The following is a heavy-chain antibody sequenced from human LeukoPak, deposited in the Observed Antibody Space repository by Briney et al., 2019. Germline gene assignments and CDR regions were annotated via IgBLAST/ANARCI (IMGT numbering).Heavy chain of an antibody. J-gene: IGHJ4*02. CDR1: GYTFTGLY. V-gene: IGHV1-2*02. Sequence: GASVKVSCKASGYTFTGLYMHWVRQAPGQGLEWMGWINPNSGGTNYAQKFQGRVTMTRDTSISTAYMELSRLRSDDTAVYYCARETLDGAVAYDYWGQGTLVTVSS. CDR3: ARETLDGAVAYDY. D-gene: IGHD6-19*01. CDR2: INPNSGGT.